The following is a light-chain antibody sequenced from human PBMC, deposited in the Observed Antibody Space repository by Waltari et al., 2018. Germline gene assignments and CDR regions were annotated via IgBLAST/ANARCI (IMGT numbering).Light chain of an antibody. Sequence: QSALTQPASVSEPPGQSITIACTGTRSDVGGFNYVSWYHQHPGKAPNPRISEGNNRPSGVSNRFSGSKSGNTASLTISGLQADDEADYYCSSYTSSRTLVFGGGTKLTVL. CDR1: RSDVGGFNY. CDR3: SSYTSSRTLV. V-gene: IGLV2-14*01. J-gene: IGLJ2*01. CDR2: EGN.